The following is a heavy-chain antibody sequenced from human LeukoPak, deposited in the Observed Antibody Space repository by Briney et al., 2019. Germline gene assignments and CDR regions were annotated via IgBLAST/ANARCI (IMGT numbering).Heavy chain of an antibody. V-gene: IGHV4-39*01. CDR1: SASITSSPYF. CDR3: AANSADYNTLGSSYKV. J-gene: IGHJ4*02. D-gene: IGHD3-10*01. CDR2: ISYSGTT. Sequence: PSETLSLTCTVSSASITSSPYFWGWIRESPGKRLEWIGSISYSGTTYYNPSLKSRVTISVDTSKNQFSLKLNSVTAADTAVFYCAANSADYNTLGSSYKVWGQGTLVTVSS.